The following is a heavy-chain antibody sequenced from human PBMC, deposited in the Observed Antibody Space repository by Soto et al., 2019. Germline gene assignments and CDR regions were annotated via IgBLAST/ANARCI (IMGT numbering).Heavy chain of an antibody. CDR3: ARGVGATQFDI. CDR1: GFTFSSYG. CDR2: ISTSGSII. Sequence: GGSLRLSCVASGFTFSSYGMHWVRQAPGKGLEWVSHISTSGSIIYYADSVRGRFTISRDNAKNSLFLQVNSLRAEDTAVYYCARGVGATQFDIWGQGTMVTVSS. J-gene: IGHJ3*02. V-gene: IGHV3-48*01. D-gene: IGHD1-26*01.